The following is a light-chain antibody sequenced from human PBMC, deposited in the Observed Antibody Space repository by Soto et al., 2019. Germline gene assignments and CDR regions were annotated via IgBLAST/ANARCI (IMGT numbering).Light chain of an antibody. CDR2: DAS. J-gene: IGKJ1*01. CDR1: QTIGTY. CDR3: QQSYNTPLT. V-gene: IGKV1-39*01. Sequence: EVTQSPSSLAASLGDRVTITCRASQTIGTYVNWYRQKSGAAPELLIYDASTLQSGVPSRFRGGASGTDFTLTISSLQLDDFATYYCQQSYNTPLTFGQGTQVEIK.